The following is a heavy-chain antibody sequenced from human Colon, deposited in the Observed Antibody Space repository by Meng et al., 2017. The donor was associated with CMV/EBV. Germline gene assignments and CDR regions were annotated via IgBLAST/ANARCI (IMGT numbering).Heavy chain of an antibody. CDR2: IYAGGRST. J-gene: IGHJ6*02. D-gene: IGHD3-10*01. CDR1: GFTFSSYA. Sequence: GGSLRLSCAASGFTFSSYAMHWVRQAPGKGLEWVSVIYAGGRSTYFADSVKGRFIISRDDSKNTLYMEMNSLRAEDTAVYYCAKGSSEFLYYGMDVWGQGTTVTVSS. V-gene: IGHV3-23*03. CDR3: AKGSSEFLYYGMDV.